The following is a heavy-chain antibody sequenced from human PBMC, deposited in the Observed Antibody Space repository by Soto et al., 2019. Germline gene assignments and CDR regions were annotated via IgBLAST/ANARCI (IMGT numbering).Heavy chain of an antibody. J-gene: IGHJ4*02. CDR3: AKAWGQWLDLRYFDY. CDR1: GFTFSSYA. V-gene: IGHV3-23*01. Sequence: EVQLLESGGGLVQPGGSLRLSCAASGFTFSSYAMSWVRQAPGKGLEWVSAISGSGGSTYYADSVKGRFTISRDNSKNTLYLQMNSLRAEGTAVYYCAKAWGQWLDLRYFDYWGQGTLVTVSS. D-gene: IGHD6-19*01. CDR2: ISGSGGST.